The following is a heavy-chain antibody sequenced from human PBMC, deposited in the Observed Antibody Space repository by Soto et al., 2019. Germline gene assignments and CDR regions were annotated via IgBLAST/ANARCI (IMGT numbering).Heavy chain of an antibody. CDR1: GFTFSNAW. CDR2: IKSKTDGGTT. Sequence: GGSLRLSCAASGFTFSNAWMNWVRQAPGKGLEWVGRIKSKTDGGTTDYAAPVKGRFTISRDDSKNTLYLQMNSLKTEDTAVYYCTPISDCSGGSCYIYGWFDPWGQGTLVTVSS. J-gene: IGHJ5*02. CDR3: TPISDCSGGSCYIYGWFDP. V-gene: IGHV3-15*07. D-gene: IGHD2-15*01.